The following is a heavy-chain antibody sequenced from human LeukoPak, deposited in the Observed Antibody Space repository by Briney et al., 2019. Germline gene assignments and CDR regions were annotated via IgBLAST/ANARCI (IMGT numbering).Heavy chain of an antibody. D-gene: IGHD5-18*01. CDR2: IYYSGST. J-gene: IGHJ4*02. CDR1: GGSISSYY. CDR3: ASGRGYSYGVFDY. V-gene: IGHV4-59*01. Sequence: SETLSLTCTVSGGSISSYYWSWIRQPPGKGLEWIGYIYYSGSTNYNPSLKSRVTISVDTSKNQFSLKLSPVTAADTAVYYCASGRGYSYGVFDYWGQGTLVTVSS.